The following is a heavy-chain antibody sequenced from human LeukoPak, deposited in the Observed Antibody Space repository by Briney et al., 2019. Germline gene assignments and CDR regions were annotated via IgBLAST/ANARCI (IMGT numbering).Heavy chain of an antibody. D-gene: IGHD3-16*01. CDR3: ARDFAWETHAWGSWFDP. V-gene: IGHV1-46*01. J-gene: IGHJ5*02. CDR1: GYTFTSYY. Sequence: ASVKVSCKASGYTFTSYYMHWVRQAPGQGLEWMGIINPSGGSTSYAQKFQGRVTMTRDMSTSTVYMELSSLRSEDTAVYYCARDFAWETHAWGSWFDPWGQGTLVTVSS. CDR2: INPSGGST.